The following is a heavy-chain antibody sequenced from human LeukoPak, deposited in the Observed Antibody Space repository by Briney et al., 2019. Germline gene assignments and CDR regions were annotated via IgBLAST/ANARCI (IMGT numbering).Heavy chain of an antibody. Sequence: SQTLSLTCAISGDSVSSNSAAWNWVRQSPSRGLEWLGRTFYRSQWYSDFAASVKGRITIKPDTSKNHFSLQLNSVTPEDTAVYYCARDRGYIYGMDVWGQGTTVTVSS. J-gene: IGHJ6*02. CDR3: ARDRGYIYGMDV. CDR1: GDSVSSNSAA. CDR2: TFYRSQWYS. V-gene: IGHV6-1*01. D-gene: IGHD6-13*01.